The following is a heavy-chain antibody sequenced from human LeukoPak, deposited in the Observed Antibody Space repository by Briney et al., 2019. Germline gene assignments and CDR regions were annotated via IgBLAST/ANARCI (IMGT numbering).Heavy chain of an antibody. D-gene: IGHD2-15*01. CDR1: GGSISSDY. CDR3: ARERGGNYYFGMDV. Sequence: SETLSLTCTVSGGSISSDYWTWIRQPAGKGLEWIGRIYISGSTNYNPSLTSRVTMSVDASKNQFSLKLRSVNAADTAVYYCARERGGNYYFGMDVWGQGTTVTVSS. CDR2: IYISGST. V-gene: IGHV4-4*07. J-gene: IGHJ6*02.